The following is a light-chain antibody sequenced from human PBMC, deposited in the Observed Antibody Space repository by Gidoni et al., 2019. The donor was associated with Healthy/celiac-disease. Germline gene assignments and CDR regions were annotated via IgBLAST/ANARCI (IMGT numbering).Light chain of an antibody. CDR3: AAWDDSLSGPV. V-gene: IGLV1-47*01. Sequence: QSVLTQPPSASGTPGPRVTISCSGSSSNIGSNYVYWYQQLPGTAPKLLLYRNNQRPSGVPDRFSGAKSGSSASLAISGLRSEEEADYYCAAWDDSLSGPVFGGGTKLTV. CDR1: SSNIGSNY. CDR2: RNN. J-gene: IGLJ3*02.